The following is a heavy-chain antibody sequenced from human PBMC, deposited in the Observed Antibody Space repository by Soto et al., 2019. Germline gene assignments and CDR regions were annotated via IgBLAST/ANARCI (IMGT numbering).Heavy chain of an antibody. V-gene: IGHV1-69*13. J-gene: IGHJ6*02. D-gene: IGHD3-10*01. CDR1: GGTFSNYA. CDR2: IIPISAPA. Sequence: SVKVSCKASGGTFSNYAISWVRQAPGQGLEWMGGIIPISAPANYAQKFQGRITIAADESTSTAYMELSSLRSEDTAVYYCARKYYYGSGISHYYYYFALDVWGQGTTVTVSS. CDR3: ARKYYYGSGISHYYYYFALDV.